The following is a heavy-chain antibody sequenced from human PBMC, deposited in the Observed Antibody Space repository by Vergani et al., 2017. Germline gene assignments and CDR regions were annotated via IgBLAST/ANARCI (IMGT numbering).Heavy chain of an antibody. CDR1: GGSISSYY. CDR3: ARVDTQVPATSHFYYMDV. Sequence: QVQLQESGPGLVKPPETLSLACTVSGGSISSYYWSWIRQPPGKGLEWIGYIFYSGTTYDNPSLRSRLTISVDTSQNQFSLKLRSVTAADTAVYYCARVDTQVPATSHFYYMDVWGKGTTVVVSS. D-gene: IGHD6-25*01. V-gene: IGHV4-59*06. J-gene: IGHJ6*03. CDR2: IFYSGTT.